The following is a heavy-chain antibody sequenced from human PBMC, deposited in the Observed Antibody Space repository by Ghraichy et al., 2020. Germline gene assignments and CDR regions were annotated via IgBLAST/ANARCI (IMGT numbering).Heavy chain of an antibody. CDR1: GGSISSGGYY. CDR3: ARYGPIYYDDAFDI. Sequence: SETLSLTCTVSGGSISSGGYYWSWIRQHPGKGLEWIGYISYSGSTYYNPSLKSRVTISVDTSKNQFSLKLSSVTAADTAVYYCARYGPIYYDDAFDIWGQGTMVTVSS. CDR2: ISYSGST. D-gene: IGHD3-3*01. V-gene: IGHV4-31*03. J-gene: IGHJ3*02.